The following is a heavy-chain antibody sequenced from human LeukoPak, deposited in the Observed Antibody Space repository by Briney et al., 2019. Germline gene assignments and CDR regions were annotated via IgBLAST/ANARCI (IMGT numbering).Heavy chain of an antibody. CDR1: GFTVSSNY. Sequence: TGGSLRLSCAASGFTVSSNYMSWVRQAPGKGLEWVSVIYSGGSTHYADSVKGRFTISRDNSKNTLYLQMNSLRAEDTAVYYCARDPQRSGDTAMVGYWGQGTLVTVSS. D-gene: IGHD5-18*01. CDR3: ARDPQRSGDTAMVGY. CDR2: IYSGGST. J-gene: IGHJ4*02. V-gene: IGHV3-66*01.